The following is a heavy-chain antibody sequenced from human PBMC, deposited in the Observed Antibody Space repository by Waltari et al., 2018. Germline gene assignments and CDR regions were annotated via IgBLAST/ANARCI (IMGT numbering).Heavy chain of an antibody. CDR3: ARVGAYYYAADAFDI. V-gene: IGHV3-48*04. CDR1: GFTFSSYS. D-gene: IGHD3-10*01. Sequence: EVQLVESGGGLVQPGGSLRLSCAASGFTFSSYSMNWVRQAPGKGLEWVSYISSSSSTIYYADSVKGRFTISRDNAKNSLYLQMNSLRAEDTAVYYCARVGAYYYAADAFDIWGQGTMVTVSS. J-gene: IGHJ3*02. CDR2: ISSSSSTI.